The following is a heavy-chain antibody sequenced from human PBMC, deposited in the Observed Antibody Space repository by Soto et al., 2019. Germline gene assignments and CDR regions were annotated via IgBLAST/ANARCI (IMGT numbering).Heavy chain of an antibody. CDR3: ARVDYYGSINWFDP. D-gene: IGHD3-10*01. CDR2: IHPNTGGT. V-gene: IGHV1-2*02. CDR1: GYTFTGYY. Sequence: GASVKVSCKSSGYTFTGYYIHWVRQDPGQGLEWMGWIHPNTGGTQYAEKFHGRVTMTRDTTISTAYMELSRLRSDDTAVYYCARVDYYGSINWFDPWGQGTLVPVS. J-gene: IGHJ5*02.